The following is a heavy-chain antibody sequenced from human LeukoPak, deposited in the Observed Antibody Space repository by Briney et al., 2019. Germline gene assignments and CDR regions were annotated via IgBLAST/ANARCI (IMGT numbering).Heavy chain of an antibody. CDR3: ARERITMVRGVIRPWYFDY. CDR1: GGSISSSSYY. D-gene: IGHD3-10*01. J-gene: IGHJ4*02. V-gene: IGHV4-39*01. Sequence: SETLSLTCTVSGGSISSSSYYWGWIRQPPGKGLEWIGSIYYSGSTYYNPSLKSRVTISVDTSKNQFSLKLSSVTAADAAVYYRARERITMVRGVIRPWYFDYWGQGTLVTVSS. CDR2: IYYSGST.